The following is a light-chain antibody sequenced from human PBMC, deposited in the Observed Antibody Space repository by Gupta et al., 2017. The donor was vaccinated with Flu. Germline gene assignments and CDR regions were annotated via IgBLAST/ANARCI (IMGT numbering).Light chain of an antibody. J-gene: IGLJ3*02. V-gene: IGLV2-14*01. CDR2: EVG. CDR3: ISYTKSTTWV. Sequence: SITISCTGTSSDVGAYNYVSWFQKHPDKAPQLLIYEVGNRPSGVSSRFSGSKSGDTASLTISELQPEDEADYYCISYTKSTTWVFGGGTHLTVL. CDR1: SSDVGAYNY.